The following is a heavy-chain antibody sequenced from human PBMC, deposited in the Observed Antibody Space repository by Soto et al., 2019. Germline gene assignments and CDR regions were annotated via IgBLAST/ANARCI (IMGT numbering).Heavy chain of an antibody. D-gene: IGHD2-8*01. V-gene: IGHV1-2*04. Sequence: SVQVSCKASGYRFTDYHIHWVRQAPGQGLEWLGRINPKSGGTSTAQKFQGWVTMTTDTSISTASMELTRLTSDDTAIYYCARGNSTDCSNGWCSFFYNRDSDV. J-gene: IGHJ6*01. CDR1: GYRFTDYH. CDR2: INPKSGGT. CDR3: ARGNSTDCSNGWCSFFYNRDSDV.